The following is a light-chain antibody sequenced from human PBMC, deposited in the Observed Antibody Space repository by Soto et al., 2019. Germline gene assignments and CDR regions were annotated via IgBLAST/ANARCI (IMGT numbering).Light chain of an antibody. Sequence: DIQMTQSPSSLSASVGDRVTITCRASQGITNYFAWYQQKPGKVPKLLIYAASSLQSGVPPRFSGSGSVTEFTLTSTSLQPEDVATYFCQKYNIAPFTFGPGTKVDIK. V-gene: IGKV1-27*01. CDR1: QGITNY. CDR2: AAS. J-gene: IGKJ3*01. CDR3: QKYNIAPFT.